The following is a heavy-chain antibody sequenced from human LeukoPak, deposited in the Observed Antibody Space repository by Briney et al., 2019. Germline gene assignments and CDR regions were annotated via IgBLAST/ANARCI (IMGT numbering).Heavy chain of an antibody. Sequence: SETLSLTCAVYGGSFSGYYWSWIRQPPGKGLEWIGEINHSGSTNYNPSLKSRVTISVDTSKNQFSLKLTSVTAADTAVYYCARRTYGSGSYHYWGQGTLVTVSS. CDR2: INHSGST. J-gene: IGHJ4*02. D-gene: IGHD3-10*01. V-gene: IGHV4-34*01. CDR1: GGSFSGYY. CDR3: ARRTYGSGSYHY.